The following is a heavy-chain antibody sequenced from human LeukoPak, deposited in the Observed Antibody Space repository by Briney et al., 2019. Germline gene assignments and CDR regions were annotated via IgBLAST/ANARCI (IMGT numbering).Heavy chain of an antibody. D-gene: IGHD3-10*01. CDR1: GYTFTGYY. CDR2: INPNSGGT. Sequence: EASVKVSCKASGYTFTGYYMHWVRQAPGQGLEWMGWINPNSGGTNYAQKFQGRVTMTRDTSISTAYMELSRLRSDDTAVYYCARDLGVRGVIGAFDIWGQGTMVTVSS. V-gene: IGHV1-2*02. J-gene: IGHJ3*02. CDR3: ARDLGVRGVIGAFDI.